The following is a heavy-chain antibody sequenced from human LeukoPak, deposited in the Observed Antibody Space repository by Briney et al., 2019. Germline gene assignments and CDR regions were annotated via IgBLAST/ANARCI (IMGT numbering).Heavy chain of an antibody. J-gene: IGHJ6*03. CDR1: GYTFTTYG. CDR2: INTKTGNP. D-gene: IGHD1-26*01. V-gene: IGHV7-4-1*02. Sequence: ASVTLSCTASGYTFTTYGMNWVRHAPGQGLEWVGWINTKTGNPTYAQSFTGRFLFSLDTSVSTPYLQISSLKAEDTAVYYCATRGIITGSYFSHYYYYMDVWGKGTTVTVSS. CDR3: ATRGIITGSYFSHYYYYMDV.